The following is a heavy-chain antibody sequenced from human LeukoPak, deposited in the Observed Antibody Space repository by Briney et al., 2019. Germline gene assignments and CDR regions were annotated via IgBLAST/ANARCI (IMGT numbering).Heavy chain of an antibody. CDR3: AKAALGYYDSSGYYYDGDDAFDI. D-gene: IGHD3-22*01. CDR1: GFTFSAYA. J-gene: IGHJ3*02. Sequence: GGSLRLSCAASGFTFSAYAMSWVRQAPGKGLEWVSAISGSGGTTYYADSVKGRFTISRDNSKNTLYLQVNSLRAEDTAVYYCAKAALGYYDSSGYYYDGDDAFDIWGQGTMVTVSS. CDR2: ISGSGGTT. V-gene: IGHV3-23*01.